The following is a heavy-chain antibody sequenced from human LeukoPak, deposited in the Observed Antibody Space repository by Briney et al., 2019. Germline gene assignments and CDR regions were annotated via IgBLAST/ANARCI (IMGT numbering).Heavy chain of an antibody. V-gene: IGHV3-48*01. CDR2: ISSSSSTI. J-gene: IGHJ4*02. CDR3: ARDTFGAPKIVVVPAATTPFDY. D-gene: IGHD2-2*01. CDR1: GFTFSSYS. Sequence: GGSLRLSCAASGFTFSSYSMNWVRQAPGKGLEWVSYISSSSSTIYYADSVKGRFTISRDNAKNSLYLQMNSLRAEDTAVYYCARDTFGAPKIVVVPAATTPFDYWGQGTLVTVSS.